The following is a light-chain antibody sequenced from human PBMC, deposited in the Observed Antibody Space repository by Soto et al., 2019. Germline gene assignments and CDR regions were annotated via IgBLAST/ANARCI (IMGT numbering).Light chain of an antibody. CDR2: EVS. V-gene: IGLV2-14*01. CDR3: CSYAGNKTVV. Sequence: QSVLTQPASVSGSPGQSITISCTGTSSDVGYDNYVSWFQQHPGKAPKLMIYEVSRRPSGVSNRFSGSKSANTASLTISGLQAEDEADYYCCSYAGNKTVVFGGGTKLTVL. CDR1: SSDVGYDNY. J-gene: IGLJ3*02.